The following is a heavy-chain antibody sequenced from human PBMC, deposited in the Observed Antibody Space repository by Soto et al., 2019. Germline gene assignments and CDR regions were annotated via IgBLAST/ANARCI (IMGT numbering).Heavy chain of an antibody. CDR3: ARRKDSSRYFYGMDV. Sequence: QVALQQWGAGLLKPSQTLSLTCAVYGESFNDYFWTWIRQSPGGGLEWLAEVHHTGTSYYNPSLKSRLAVSVDTSRNQYSLNLTSLTAADTATYYCARRKDSSRYFYGMDVWGQGTKVVVSS. J-gene: IGHJ6*02. D-gene: IGHD6-13*01. CDR1: GESFNDYF. V-gene: IGHV4-34*02. CDR2: VHHTGTS.